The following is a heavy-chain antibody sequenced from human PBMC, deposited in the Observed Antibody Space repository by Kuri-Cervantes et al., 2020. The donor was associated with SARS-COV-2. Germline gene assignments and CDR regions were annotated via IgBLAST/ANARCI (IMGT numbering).Heavy chain of an antibody. CDR3: ARERGPDADCFDI. CDR1: GFAVSSNY. CDR2: IYSDGST. J-gene: IGHJ3*02. D-gene: IGHD2-21*01. Sequence: GESLKISCAASGFAVSSNYMSWVRQAPGKGLEWVSIIYSDGSTYYADSVKGRFTISRDNSNNTLFLHMDSLRGDDTAVYYCARERGPDADCFDIWGQGTMVTVSS. V-gene: IGHV3-53*05.